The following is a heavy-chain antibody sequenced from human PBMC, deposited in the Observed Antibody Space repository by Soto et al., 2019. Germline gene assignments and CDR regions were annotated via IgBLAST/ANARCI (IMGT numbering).Heavy chain of an antibody. D-gene: IGHD5-12*01. CDR2: ISHSEST. CDR3: ARKIVASSGYNYYYHYGMDV. J-gene: IGHJ6*02. Sequence: QVQLQQWGAGLLKPSETLSLTCAVYGGSFTDYYWSWIRQPPGKGLEWIGEISHSESTNYNPSLKSRVTISVDTSKNQLSLKLTSLTAADTAVYYCARKIVASSGYNYYYHYGMDVWGQGTPVTVSS. CDR1: GGSFTDYY. V-gene: IGHV4-34*02.